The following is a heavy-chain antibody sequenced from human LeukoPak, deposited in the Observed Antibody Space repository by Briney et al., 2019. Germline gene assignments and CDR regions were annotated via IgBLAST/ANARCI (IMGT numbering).Heavy chain of an antibody. V-gene: IGHV3-74*01. D-gene: IGHD2-15*01. CDR2: NDGDGSTT. CDR3: ARDPRNVGLAP. J-gene: IGHJ5*02. Sequence: GGSLRLSCVASGFSLSGYWMYWVRQAPGKGLMYISRNDGDGSTTNYADVVKGRFTMSRDNVKNTLYLQMNSLRVEDTAVYYCARDPRNVGLAPWGQGTLVTVSS. CDR1: GFSLSGYW.